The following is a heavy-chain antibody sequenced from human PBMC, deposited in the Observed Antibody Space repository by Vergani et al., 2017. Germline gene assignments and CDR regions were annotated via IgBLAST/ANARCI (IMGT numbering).Heavy chain of an antibody. D-gene: IGHD3-22*01. J-gene: IGHJ4*02. CDR2: ISYDGSNK. CDR1: GFTFSSYG. Sequence: QVQLVESGGGVVQPGRSLRLSCAASGFTFSSYGMHWVRQAPGKGLEWVAVISYDGSNKYYADSVKGRFTISRDNSKNTLYLQMNSLRAEDTAVYYCAKDRSGKNYYDSSGYCDYWGQGTLVTVSS. V-gene: IGHV3-30*18. CDR3: AKDRSGKNYYDSSGYCDY.